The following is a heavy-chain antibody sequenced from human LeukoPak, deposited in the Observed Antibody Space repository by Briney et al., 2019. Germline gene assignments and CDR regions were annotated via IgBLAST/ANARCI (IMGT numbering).Heavy chain of an antibody. CDR3: ARDLSVTTVTTGGY. D-gene: IGHD4-17*01. CDR2: ISSSSSYI. Sequence: GGSLRLSCAASGFTFSSYNVNWVRQAPGKGLEWVSSISSSSSYIYYADSVKGRFTISRDNAKNSLYLQMNSLRAEDTAVYYCARDLSVTTVTTGGYWGQGTLVTVSS. CDR1: GFTFSSYN. J-gene: IGHJ4*02. V-gene: IGHV3-21*01.